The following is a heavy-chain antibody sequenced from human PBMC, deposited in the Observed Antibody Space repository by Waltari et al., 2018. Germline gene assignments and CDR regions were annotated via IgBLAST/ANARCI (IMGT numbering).Heavy chain of an antibody. D-gene: IGHD6-13*01. CDR1: GGSISSDSYY. Sequence: QLQLQESGPGLVKPSETLSLTCTVSGGSISSDSYYWGWIRQPPGKGLEWIGNIHYSGSPHYNPSLKSRVTLSVDTPKNQFSLRLNSVTAADTAVYYCARRRYGSSHSDFWGQGTLVTVSS. CDR3: ARRRYGSSHSDF. V-gene: IGHV4-39*01. CDR2: IHYSGSP. J-gene: IGHJ4*02.